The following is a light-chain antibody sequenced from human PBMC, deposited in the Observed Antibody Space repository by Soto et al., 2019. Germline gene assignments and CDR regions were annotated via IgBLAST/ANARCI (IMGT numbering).Light chain of an antibody. CDR1: QSVLYSSNNKNY. CDR3: QQYGSSLTWT. V-gene: IGKV4-1*01. J-gene: IGKJ1*01. Sequence: DIVMTQSPDSLAVSLGERATINCKSSQSVLYSSNNKNYLAWYQQKPGQPPKLLIYWASTRESGVPDRFSGSGSGTDFTLTISRLEPEDFAVYYCQQYGSSLTWTFGQGTKVEIK. CDR2: WAS.